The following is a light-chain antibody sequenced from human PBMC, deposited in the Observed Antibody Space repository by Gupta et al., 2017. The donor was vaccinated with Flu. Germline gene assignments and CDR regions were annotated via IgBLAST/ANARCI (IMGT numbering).Light chain of an antibody. V-gene: IGKV2-28*01. CDR3: KQIVSTPLT. CDR1: QSLPHKSGSND. CDR2: VGS. J-gene: IGKJ4*01. Sequence: VTPGYPASGASVTSQSLPHKSGSNDLDWYQQKPGQAPQLLIYVGSNRATGVPDRFSGSGSGTDFTLTISRVEPEDFAAYYCKQIVSTPLTFGGGTKVEIK.